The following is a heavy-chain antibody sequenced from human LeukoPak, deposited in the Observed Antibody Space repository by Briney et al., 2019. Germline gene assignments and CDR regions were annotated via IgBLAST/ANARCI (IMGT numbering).Heavy chain of an antibody. CDR3: ARAAPLMDV. CDR2: INHSGST. J-gene: IGHJ6*03. CDR1: GGSFSGYY. V-gene: IGHV4-34*01. Sequence: PSETLSLTCAVYGGSFSGYYWSWIRQPRGKGLEWIGEINHSGSTNYNPSLKSRVTISVDTSKNQFSLKLSSVTAADTAVYYCARAAPLMDVWGKGTTVTVSS.